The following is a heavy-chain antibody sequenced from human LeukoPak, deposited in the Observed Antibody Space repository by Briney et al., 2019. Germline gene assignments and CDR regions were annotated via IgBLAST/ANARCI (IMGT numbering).Heavy chain of an antibody. CDR2: IKQDGSEK. D-gene: IGHD2-15*01. CDR3: AREDTPNYYYYMDV. Sequence: GGSLRPSCAASGFTFSSYWMSWVRQAPGKGLEWVANIKQDGSEKYYVDSVKGRFTISRDNAKNSLYLQMNSLRAEDTAVYYCAREDTPNYYYYMDVWGKGTTVTISS. V-gene: IGHV3-7*01. J-gene: IGHJ6*03. CDR1: GFTFSSYW.